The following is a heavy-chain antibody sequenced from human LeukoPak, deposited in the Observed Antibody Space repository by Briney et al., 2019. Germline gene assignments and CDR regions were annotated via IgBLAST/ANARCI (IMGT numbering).Heavy chain of an antibody. CDR1: GGTFSSYA. Sequence: SVKVSCRASGGTFSSYAISWVRQAPGQGLEWMGRIIPIFGIANYAQKFQGRVTITADKSTSTAYMELSSLRSEDTAVYYCARGDDILTGYYPAYDYWGQGTLVTVSS. V-gene: IGHV1-69*04. D-gene: IGHD3-9*01. J-gene: IGHJ4*02. CDR2: IIPIFGIA. CDR3: ARGDDILTGYYPAYDY.